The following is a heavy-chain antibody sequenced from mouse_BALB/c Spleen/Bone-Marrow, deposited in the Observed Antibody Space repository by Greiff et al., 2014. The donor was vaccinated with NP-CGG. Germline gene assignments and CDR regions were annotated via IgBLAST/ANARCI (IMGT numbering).Heavy chain of an antibody. CDR2: ISSGSSTI. V-gene: IGHV5-17*02. J-gene: IGHJ4*01. CDR3: ARKGNFHYYGYYDMDY. CDR1: GFTFSTFG. Sequence: DVHLVESGGGLVQPGGSRKLSCAASGFTFSTFGMHWVRQAPEKGLEWIAYISSGSSTIYYAGTVKGRFTISRDNPKNTLFLQMTSLRSEDTAMYYCARKGNFHYYGYYDMDYWGQGTSVTVSS. D-gene: IGHD1-2*01.